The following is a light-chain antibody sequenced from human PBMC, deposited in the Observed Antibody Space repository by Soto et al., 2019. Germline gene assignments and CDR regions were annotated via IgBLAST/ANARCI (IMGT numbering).Light chain of an antibody. CDR2: SNN. J-gene: IGLJ1*01. CDR1: GSNVGASYD. Sequence: QSVLTQPPSVSGAPGQTITMSCTGSGSNVGASYDVHWYQVLPGAGPRLLIYSNNQRPSGVPDRFSGSKSGTSASLAISGLQSEDEADYYCAAWDDSLNGPYVFGTGTKLTVL. CDR3: AAWDDSLNGPYV. V-gene: IGLV1-44*01.